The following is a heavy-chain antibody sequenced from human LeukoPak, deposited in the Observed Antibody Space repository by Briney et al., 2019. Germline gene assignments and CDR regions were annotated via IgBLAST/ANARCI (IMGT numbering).Heavy chain of an antibody. J-gene: IGHJ4*02. V-gene: IGHV3-30*03. CDR1: GFTFSHYG. Sequence: GRSLRLSCAASGFTFSHYGVHWVRQAPGKGLEWVAVISYDGSNKYYADSVKGRFTISRDNSKNTLFLQMNSLRAEDTAVYYCARRGQSAARRCAFDYWGQGTLVSVSS. CDR2: ISYDGSNK. D-gene: IGHD6-6*01. CDR3: ARRGQSAARRCAFDY.